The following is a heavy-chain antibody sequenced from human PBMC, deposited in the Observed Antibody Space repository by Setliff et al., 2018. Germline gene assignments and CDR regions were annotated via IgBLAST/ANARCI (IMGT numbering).Heavy chain of an antibody. D-gene: IGHD4-17*01. CDR3: AREVLSTVVAWDY. Sequence: ASVKVSCKASGYTLSKYYMHWVRQAPGQGLEWMGIINPNSGDTTFAQKFQGRVTITRDTSNSTDYMDLSRLTSDDTAVYYCAREVLSTVVAWDYWGQGTLVTVSS. CDR1: GYTLSKYY. CDR2: INPNSGDT. J-gene: IGHJ4*02. V-gene: IGHV1-2*02.